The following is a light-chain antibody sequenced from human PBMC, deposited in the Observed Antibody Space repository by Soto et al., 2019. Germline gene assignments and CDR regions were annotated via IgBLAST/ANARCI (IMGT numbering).Light chain of an antibody. CDR2: EAS. CDR1: QNIGTW. J-gene: IGKJ4*01. CDR3: QQMT. V-gene: IGKV1-5*01. Sequence: DIQMTQSPSTLSASVGDRVTITCRASQNIGTWLAWYQQKPGKAPKLLIYEASSFERGVPSRFSGSGSGTEFTLTISGLQPDDAATYYCQQMTFGGGTKLDIK.